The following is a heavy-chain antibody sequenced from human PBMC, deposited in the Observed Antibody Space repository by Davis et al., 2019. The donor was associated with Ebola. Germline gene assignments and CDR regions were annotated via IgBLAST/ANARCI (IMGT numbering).Heavy chain of an antibody. J-gene: IGHJ6*02. CDR1: GFTVSSNY. CDR2: IYSGGST. CDR3: ANPSGMDV. Sequence: GESLKISCAASGFTVSSNYMSWVRQAPGKGLEWVSVIYSGGSTYYADSVKGRFTISRDNSKNTLYLQMNSLRVEDTAVYYCANPSGMDVWGQGTTVTVSS. V-gene: IGHV3-53*01.